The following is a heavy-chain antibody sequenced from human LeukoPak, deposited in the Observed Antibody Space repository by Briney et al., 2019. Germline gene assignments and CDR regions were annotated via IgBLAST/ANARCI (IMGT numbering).Heavy chain of an antibody. CDR1: GFTFSSYA. D-gene: IGHD5-18*01. CDR2: ISGSGGST. J-gene: IGHJ3*02. CDR3: AKDGGFTYGLNAFDM. Sequence: GGSLRLSCAASGFTFSSYAMSWVRQAPGKGLEWVSAISGSGGSTYYADSVKGRFTISRDNSNNTLYLQMTSLRVEDTAVYYCAKDGGFTYGLNAFDMWGQGTVVTVSS. V-gene: IGHV3-23*01.